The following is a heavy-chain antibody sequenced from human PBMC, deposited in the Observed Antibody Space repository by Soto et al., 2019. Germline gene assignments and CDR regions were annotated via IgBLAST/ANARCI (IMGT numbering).Heavy chain of an antibody. J-gene: IGHJ6*01. CDR2: IWYDGSNK. CDR1: GFTFSSYG. Sequence: GGSLRLSCAASGFTFSSYGMHWVRQAPGKGLEWVAVIWYDGSNKYYADSVKGRFTISRDNSKNTLYLQMNSLRAEDTAVYYCARDIPQWLRYYYYYGIDVWGQGTTVTVSS. D-gene: IGHD6-19*01. CDR3: ARDIPQWLRYYYYYGIDV. V-gene: IGHV3-33*01.